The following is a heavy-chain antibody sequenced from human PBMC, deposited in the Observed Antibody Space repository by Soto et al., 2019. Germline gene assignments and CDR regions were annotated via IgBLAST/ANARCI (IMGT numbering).Heavy chain of an antibody. Sequence: SVKVSCKASGSGFMSSGIQWVRQAHGQRLEWIGWIVVASGQTNYAQNFRGRVAITRDTSTATAYIELTGLTSEDTVVYFCSADRPDLGVGWWVWGPGTTLTVSS. CDR2: IVVASGQT. CDR1: GSGFMSSG. D-gene: IGHD2-15*01. CDR3: SADRPDLGVGWWV. J-gene: IGHJ6*02. V-gene: IGHV1-58*02.